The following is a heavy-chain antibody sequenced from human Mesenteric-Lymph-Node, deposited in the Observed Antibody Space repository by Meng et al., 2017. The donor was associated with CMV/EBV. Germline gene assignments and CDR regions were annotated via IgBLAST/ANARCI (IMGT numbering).Heavy chain of an antibody. D-gene: IGHD3-22*01. J-gene: IGHJ4*02. CDR3: ARDGDYYDSSGYNPFDY. CDR2: IYYSGST. Sequence: QLQLQESVPGLVKPSETLSLACTVPGGSNRSSSYYWGWIRQPPGKGLEWIGSIYYSGSTYYNPSLKSRVTISVDTSKNQFSLKLSSVTAADTAVYYCARDGDYYDSSGYNPFDYWGQGTLVTVSS. V-gene: IGHV4-39*07. CDR1: GGSNRSSSYY.